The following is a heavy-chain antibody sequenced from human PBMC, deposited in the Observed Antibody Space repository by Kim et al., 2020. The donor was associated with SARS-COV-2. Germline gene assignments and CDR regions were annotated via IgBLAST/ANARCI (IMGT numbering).Heavy chain of an antibody. J-gene: IGHJ4*02. V-gene: IGHV7-4-1*02. CDR2: INTNTGSP. CDR3: ATSKYYDFWSGYYNFDY. D-gene: IGHD3-3*01. CDR1: GYTFTSYA. Sequence: ASVKVSCKASGYTFTSYAMNWVRQAPGQGLEWMGWINTNTGSPTYAQGFTGRFVFSLDTSVSTAYLQISSLKAEDTAVYYCATSKYYDFWSGYYNFDYWGQGTLVTVSS.